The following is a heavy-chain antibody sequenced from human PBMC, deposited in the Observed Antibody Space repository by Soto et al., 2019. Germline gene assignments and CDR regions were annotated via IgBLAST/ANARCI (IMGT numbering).Heavy chain of an antibody. CDR1: GFTFSSYA. D-gene: IGHD6-13*01. J-gene: IGHJ4*02. CDR2: ISYDGSNK. Sequence: QVQLVESGGGVVQPGRSLRLSCAASGFTFSSYAMHWVRQAPGKGLEWVAVISYDGSNKYYADSVKGRFTISRDNSKNTLYLQMNSLRADDTAVYYCARDPPSSWYRKGLYYFDYLGQGTLVTVSS. CDR3: ARDPPSSWYRKGLYYFDY. V-gene: IGHV3-30-3*01.